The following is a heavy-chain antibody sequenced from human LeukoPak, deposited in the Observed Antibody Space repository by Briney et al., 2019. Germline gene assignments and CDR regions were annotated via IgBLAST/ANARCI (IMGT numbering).Heavy chain of an antibody. CDR2: IYDTGST. Sequence: SETLSLTCTVSGGSISSFYWSWIRQPPGKGLEWIGYIYDTGSTNYNPSLKSRVTISVDTSKNQFSVKLSSVTAADTAVYYCARSAYGGSYHFDYWGQGTLVTVSS. V-gene: IGHV4-59*01. J-gene: IGHJ4*02. CDR1: GGSISSFY. CDR3: ARSAYGGSYHFDY. D-gene: IGHD4-23*01.